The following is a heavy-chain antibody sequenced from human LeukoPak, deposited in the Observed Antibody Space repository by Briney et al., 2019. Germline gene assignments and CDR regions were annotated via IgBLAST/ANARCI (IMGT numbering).Heavy chain of an antibody. V-gene: IGHV3-23*01. CDR2: ISGSGDTT. CDR3: AKVPCSGGSCYSGFDY. D-gene: IGHD2-15*01. CDR1: GFTFSNYA. Sequence: GGSLRLSCAAPGFTFSNYAMSWVRQAPGKGLEWVSGISGSGDTTYYADSVKGRFTISRDNSKSTLYLQMNSLRVEDTAVYYCAKVPCSGGSCYSGFDYWGQGTLVTVSS. J-gene: IGHJ4*02.